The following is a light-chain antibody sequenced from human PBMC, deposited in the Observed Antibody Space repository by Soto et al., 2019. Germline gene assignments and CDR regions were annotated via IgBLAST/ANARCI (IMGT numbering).Light chain of an antibody. CDR3: QQYDSSPYT. J-gene: IGKJ2*01. V-gene: IGKV3-20*01. CDR1: QSVSSSF. Sequence: EIVLTQSPGTLSLSPGERATLSCRASQSVSSSFLAWYQHKPGQAPRLLISGASSRATGIPDRFSGSGSGTDFTLTISRLEPEDFAVYYCQQYDSSPYTFGQGTKLEIK. CDR2: GAS.